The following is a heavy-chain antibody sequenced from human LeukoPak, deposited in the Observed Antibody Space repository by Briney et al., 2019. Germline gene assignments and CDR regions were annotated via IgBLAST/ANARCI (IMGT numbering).Heavy chain of an antibody. J-gene: IGHJ4*02. CDR3: ARDPSRGYTYGYGDY. CDR2: IKQDGTEK. CDR1: GFSFSSYW. D-gene: IGHD5-18*01. Sequence: PGGSLRLSCAASGFSFSSYWMNWFRQPPGKGLEWVANIKQDGTEKYYVDSVKGRFTISRDNAKKSLYLQMNSLRAEDTGVCYCARDPSRGYTYGYGDYWGQGILVTVSS. V-gene: IGHV3-7*01.